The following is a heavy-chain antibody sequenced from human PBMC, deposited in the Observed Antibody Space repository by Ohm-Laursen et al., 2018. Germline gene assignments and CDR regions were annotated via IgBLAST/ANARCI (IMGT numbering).Heavy chain of an antibody. J-gene: IGHJ6*02. D-gene: IGHD3-16*01. Sequence: SLRLSCTASRFTFSTYCMTWVRQVPGKGLEWVANINQDGSEKDFVDSVRGRFTISRDNAKNSLYLQMNSLRVEDAAVYYCARGHYAMDVWGQGTTVTVSS. V-gene: IGHV3-7*04. CDR3: ARGHYAMDV. CDR2: INQDGSEK. CDR1: RFTFSTYC.